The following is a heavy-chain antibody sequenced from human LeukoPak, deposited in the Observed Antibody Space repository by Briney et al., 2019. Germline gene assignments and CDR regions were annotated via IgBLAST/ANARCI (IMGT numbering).Heavy chain of an antibody. CDR3: ARDKGWYCSSTSCRAGFDP. V-gene: IGHV3-33*01. D-gene: IGHD2-2*01. Sequence: PGRSLRLSCAASGFTFSSFGMHWVRQAPGKGLEWVAIIWYDGSNKYYADPVKGRFTISRDNSKNTLYLQMTSLRAEDTAVYYCARDKGWYCSSTSCRAGFDPWGQGTLVTVSS. J-gene: IGHJ5*02. CDR2: IWYDGSNK. CDR1: GFTFSSFG.